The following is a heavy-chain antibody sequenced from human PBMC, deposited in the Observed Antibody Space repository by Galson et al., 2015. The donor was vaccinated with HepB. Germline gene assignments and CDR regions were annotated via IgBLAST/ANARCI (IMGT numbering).Heavy chain of an antibody. CDR3: ARVIDSGSYYIYYFYGMDV. CDR2: ISYDGSNK. D-gene: IGHD1-26*01. V-gene: IGHV3-30-3*01. J-gene: IGHJ6*02. CDR1: GFTFSRYT. Sequence: SLRLSCAASGFTFSRYTINWVRQAPGKGLEWVAVISYDGSNKYYADSVKGRFTISRDNSKSTLYLQMNSLRVENTAVYYCARVIDSGSYYIYYFYGMDVWGQGTTVTVSS.